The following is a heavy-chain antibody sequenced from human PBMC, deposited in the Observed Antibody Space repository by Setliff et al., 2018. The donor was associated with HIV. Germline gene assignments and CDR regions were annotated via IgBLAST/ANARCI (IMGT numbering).Heavy chain of an antibody. CDR1: GFTFDDYG. CDR2: INWNGAAT. CDR3: VREPGAPGYFDY. Sequence: GGSLRLSCTASGFTFDDYGMAWVRQAPGKGLEWVSGINWNGAATGYANSVKGRFTISRDNTKNSLYLQMNSLRAEDTALYYCVREPGAPGYFDYWGQGTLVTVSS. D-gene: IGHD7-27*01. V-gene: IGHV3-20*04. J-gene: IGHJ4*02.